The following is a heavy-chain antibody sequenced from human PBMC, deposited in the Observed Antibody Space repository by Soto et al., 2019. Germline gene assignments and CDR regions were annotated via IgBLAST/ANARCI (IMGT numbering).Heavy chain of an antibody. CDR3: AGGSGWLVDY. Sequence: EVQLVESGGGLVQPGGSLRLSCAASGFTFSTYWMNWVRQAPGKGLEWVANIRKDGSEKNYVDSVKGRFTISRDNAKKSLFLQMNSLSAEDTAVYYCAGGSGWLVDYWGQGTLVTVSS. D-gene: IGHD6-19*01. CDR2: IRKDGSEK. CDR1: GFTFSTYW. J-gene: IGHJ4*02. V-gene: IGHV3-7*02.